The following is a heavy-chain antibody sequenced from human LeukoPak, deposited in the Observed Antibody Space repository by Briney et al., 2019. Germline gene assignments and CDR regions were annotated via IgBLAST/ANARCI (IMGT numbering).Heavy chain of an antibody. D-gene: IGHD5-24*01. J-gene: IGHJ3*02. CDR1: GGSISSHY. CDR3: ASYSVEILGAFDI. V-gene: IGHV4-59*04. CDR2: IHYSGST. Sequence: SETVSLTCTACGGSISSHYWIWIRQPPGKELEWIGYIHYSGSTYSKPSVKSLVTISVDTSKNQYSLKLSSVTAADTAVYYCASYSVEILGAFDIWGQGTMVTVSS.